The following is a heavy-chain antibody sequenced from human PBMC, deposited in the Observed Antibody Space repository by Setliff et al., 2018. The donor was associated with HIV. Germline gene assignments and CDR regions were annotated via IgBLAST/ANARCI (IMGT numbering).Heavy chain of an antibody. D-gene: IGHD6-19*01. Sequence: PSETLSLTCTVSGGSISNNSYYWGWVRQPPGKGLELIGNLFYNGNTYYNPSLKSRVTISVDTSKNQFSLKLSSVTAADTAIYFCARQFRYPNRAVAGVDYLGQGTLVTSPQ. CDR2: LFYNGNT. CDR3: ARQFRYPNRAVAGVDY. J-gene: IGHJ4*02. CDR1: GGSISNNSYY. V-gene: IGHV4-39*01.